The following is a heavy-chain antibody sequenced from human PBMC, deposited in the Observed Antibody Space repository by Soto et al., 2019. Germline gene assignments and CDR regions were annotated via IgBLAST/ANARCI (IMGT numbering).Heavy chain of an antibody. Sequence: ASVKVSCKASGGTFSSYAISWLRQSPGQGLEWMGGIIPIFGTANYAQKFQGRVTITADESTSTAYMELSSLRSEDTAVYYCARDGLRYFDWLLYYYYGMDVWGQGTTVTVS. CDR1: GGTFSSYA. CDR2: IIPIFGTA. D-gene: IGHD3-9*01. CDR3: ARDGLRYFDWLLYYYYGMDV. V-gene: IGHV1-69*13. J-gene: IGHJ6*02.